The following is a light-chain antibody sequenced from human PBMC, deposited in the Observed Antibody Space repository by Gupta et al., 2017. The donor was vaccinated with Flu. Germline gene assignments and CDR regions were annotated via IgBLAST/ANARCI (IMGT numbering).Light chain of an antibody. Sequence: SSLSASVGDRVIITCRASQSISSYLHWYQQKPGKAPKLLIYAASSLQSGVPSRVSGSGSGTDFTLIISSLQPEDFATYFCLQHYSSSLKTFGGGTRVEIK. J-gene: IGKJ4*01. CDR1: QSISSY. V-gene: IGKV1-39*01. CDR2: AAS. CDR3: LQHYSSSLKT.